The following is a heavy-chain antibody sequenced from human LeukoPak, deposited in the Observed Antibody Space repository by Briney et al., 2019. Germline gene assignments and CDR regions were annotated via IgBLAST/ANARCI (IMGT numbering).Heavy chain of an antibody. Sequence: GGSLSLSCAAYGFTFSSYAMSWVRQAPGKGMEWVSAISGSGGSTYYADSVKGRLTISRDNSKKTLYLQMNSLRAEDTAVYYCSKVPRGASHAFDIWGQGTMVTVSS. CDR3: SKVPRGASHAFDI. CDR2: ISGSGGST. CDR1: GFTFSSYA. J-gene: IGHJ3*02. D-gene: IGHD5-24*01. V-gene: IGHV3-23*01.